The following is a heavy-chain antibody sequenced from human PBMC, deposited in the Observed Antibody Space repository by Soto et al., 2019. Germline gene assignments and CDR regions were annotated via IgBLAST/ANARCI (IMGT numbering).Heavy chain of an antibody. V-gene: IGHV1-18*01. CDR3: ARRYCSSTSCYNWFDP. J-gene: IGHJ5*02. Sequence: VASVKVSCKASGCTFTRYGISWVRQAPGQGLEWMGWISAYNGNTNYAQKLQGRVTMTTDTSTSTAYMELRSLRSDDTAVYYCARRYCSSTSCYNWFDPWGQGTLVTVSS. D-gene: IGHD2-2*01. CDR1: GCTFTRYG. CDR2: ISAYNGNT.